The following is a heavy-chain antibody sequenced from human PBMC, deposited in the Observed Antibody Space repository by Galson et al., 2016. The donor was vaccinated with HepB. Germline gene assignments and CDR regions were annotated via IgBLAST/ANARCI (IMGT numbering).Heavy chain of an antibody. D-gene: IGHD4-17*01. V-gene: IGHV3-30*03. CDR1: GFSFRTHG. CDR2: ISYDGSNK. J-gene: IGHJ4*02. Sequence: SLRLSCAVSGFSFRTHGMHWVRQAPGKGLEWVAVISYDGSNKYYADSVKGRFTISRDNSKNTLYLQMNSLRAEDTAVYYCAREDDYGDYVSGWGQGTLVTVSS. CDR3: AREDDYGDYVSG.